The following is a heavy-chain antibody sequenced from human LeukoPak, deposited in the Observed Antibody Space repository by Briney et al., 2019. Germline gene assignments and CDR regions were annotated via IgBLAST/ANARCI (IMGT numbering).Heavy chain of an antibody. V-gene: IGHV3-48*04. CDR3: ARDLDSGSYKPLDY. CDR2: ISSSSSTI. CDR1: GFTFSSYS. J-gene: IGHJ4*02. D-gene: IGHD1-26*01. Sequence: PGGSLRLSCAASGFTFSSYSMNWVRQAPGKGLEWVSYISSSSSTIYYADSVKGRFTISRDNAKNSLYLQMNSLRAEDTAVYYCARDLDSGSYKPLDYRGQGTLVTVSS.